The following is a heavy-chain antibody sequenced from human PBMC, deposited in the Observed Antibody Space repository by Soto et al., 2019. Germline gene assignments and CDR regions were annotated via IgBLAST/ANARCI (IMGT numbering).Heavy chain of an antibody. CDR1: GFTFSSYA. CDR2: ISGSGGST. D-gene: IGHD6-19*01. Sequence: EVPLLESGGGLVQPGGSLRLSCAASGFTFSSYAMSWVRQAPGKGLEWVSAISGSGGSTYYADSVKGRFTISRDNSKNTLYLQMNSLRAEDTAVYYCAKQARGYSSGWYTVPFDYWGQGTLVTVSS. J-gene: IGHJ4*02. CDR3: AKQARGYSSGWYTVPFDY. V-gene: IGHV3-23*01.